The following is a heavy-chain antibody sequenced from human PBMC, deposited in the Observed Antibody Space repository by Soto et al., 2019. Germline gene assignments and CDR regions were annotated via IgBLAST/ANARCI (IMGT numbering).Heavy chain of an antibody. CDR3: ARARDYRFIFYGLDV. Sequence: QVQLVQSGAEVKKPGSSVKVSCKASGGSFSNFAISWVRQAPGQGLEWMGGIIPVLGTANYAQKLQGRVTITADESTSTAYMPLSSLRSEDTAVYYCARARDYRFIFYGLDVWGQGTTVTVSS. D-gene: IGHD4-4*01. CDR1: GGSFSNFA. V-gene: IGHV1-69*12. J-gene: IGHJ6*02. CDR2: IIPVLGTA.